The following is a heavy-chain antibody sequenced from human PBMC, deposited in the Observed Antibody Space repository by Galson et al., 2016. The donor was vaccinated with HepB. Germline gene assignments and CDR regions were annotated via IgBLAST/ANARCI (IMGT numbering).Heavy chain of an antibody. D-gene: IGHD6-13*01. CDR2: ISYTGST. CDR1: GDSISYYY. V-gene: IGHV4-59*01. J-gene: IGHJ3*02. Sequence: ETLSLTCTVSGDSISYYYWSWIRQPPGKGLEGNGYISYTGSTNYNSSLKSRLTISLGTSLNQFSLKLSSVTTTDTGTYFCARAPLSNTLTFDIWGQGTVVTVSS. CDR3: ARAPLSNTLTFDI.